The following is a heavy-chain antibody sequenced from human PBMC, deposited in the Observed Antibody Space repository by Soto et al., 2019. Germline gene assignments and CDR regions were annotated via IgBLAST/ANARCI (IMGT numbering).Heavy chain of an antibody. CDR2: ISGYNGKT. J-gene: IGHJ6*02. V-gene: IGHV1-18*01. CDR3: AREGDVPYYYYGMDV. Sequence: QVKLVQSGGEVRKPGASVTVSCKASGYTFTSYGISWVRQAPGQGLERMGWISGYNGKTNYAQKVQDRVTMTTDTSTSTVYLELRSLRFDDTAVYYCAREGDVPYYYYGMDVWGQGTTVTVSS. D-gene: IGHD2-21*02. CDR1: GYTFTSYG.